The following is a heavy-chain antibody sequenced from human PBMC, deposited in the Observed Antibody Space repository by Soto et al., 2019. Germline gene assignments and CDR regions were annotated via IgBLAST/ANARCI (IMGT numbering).Heavy chain of an antibody. Sequence: SETLSLTCTVSGGSISSGGYYWSWLRQHPGKGPEWIGYIYYSGSTFYNPSLKSRVTISVDTSKNLFSLKLSSVTAADAAVYYCARALGYCSGGSCFRFDGMDVWGQGTTVTVSS. CDR3: ARALGYCSGGSCFRFDGMDV. J-gene: IGHJ6*02. D-gene: IGHD2-15*01. CDR1: GGSISSGGYY. V-gene: IGHV4-31*03. CDR2: IYYSGST.